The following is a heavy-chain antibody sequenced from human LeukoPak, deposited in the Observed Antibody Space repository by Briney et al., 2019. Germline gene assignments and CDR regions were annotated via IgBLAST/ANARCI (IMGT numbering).Heavy chain of an antibody. Sequence: PSETLSLTCTVSGYSISSGYYWGWLRQPPGKGLEWIGSIYYSGSTYYNPSLKSRVTISVDTSKNQFSLKLSSVTAADTAVYYCARRRAYSSALYWGQGTLVTVSS. CDR3: ARRRAYSSALY. V-gene: IGHV4-38-2*02. CDR1: GYSISSGYY. D-gene: IGHD6-19*01. CDR2: IYYSGST. J-gene: IGHJ4*02.